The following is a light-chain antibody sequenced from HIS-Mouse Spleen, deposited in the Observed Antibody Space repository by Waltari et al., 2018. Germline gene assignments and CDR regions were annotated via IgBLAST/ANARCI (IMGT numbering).Light chain of an antibody. CDR3: YSTDSSGNHRV. J-gene: IGLJ2*01. CDR1: ALPTKS. Sequence: SYELTQPPSVSVSPGQPARITCPGDALPTKSAYWYQQKSGQAPVLVIYEDSKRPSGIPERFSGSSSGTMATLTISGAQVEDEADYYCYSTDSSGNHRVFGGGTKLTVL. CDR2: EDS. V-gene: IGLV3-10*01.